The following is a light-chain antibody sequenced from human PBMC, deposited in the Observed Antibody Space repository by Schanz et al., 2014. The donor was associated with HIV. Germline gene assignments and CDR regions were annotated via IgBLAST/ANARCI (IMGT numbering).Light chain of an antibody. J-gene: IGLJ2*01. CDR2: EVN. CDR3: SSYTVSGARGVI. V-gene: IGLV2-23*02. CDR1: SSDVGKYGL. Sequence: QSALTQPASVSGSPGQSITISCTGTSSDVGKYGLVSWYQQHPGQVPKLIIYEVNKRPSGVPDRFSGSKSGNTASLTVSGLQAEDEADYYCSSYTVSGARGVIVGTGTKLTVL.